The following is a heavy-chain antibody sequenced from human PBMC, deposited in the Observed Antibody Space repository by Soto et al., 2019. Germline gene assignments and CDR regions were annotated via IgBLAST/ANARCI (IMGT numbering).Heavy chain of an antibody. V-gene: IGHV3-9*01. CDR2: ISWNSGSI. Sequence: GGSLRLSCAASGFTFDDYAMHWVRQAPGKGLEWVSGISWNSGSIGYADSVKGRFTISRDNAKDSLYLQMNSLRAEDTALYYCAKDMPNQSGAYGWNGMDVWGQGTTVTVSS. CDR3: AKDMPNQSGAYGWNGMDV. J-gene: IGHJ6*02. D-gene: IGHD6-19*01. CDR1: GFTFDDYA.